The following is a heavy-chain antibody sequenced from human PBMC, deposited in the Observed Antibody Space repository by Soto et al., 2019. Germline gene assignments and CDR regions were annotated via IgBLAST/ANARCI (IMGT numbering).Heavy chain of an antibody. CDR1: GASVSSRNYY. V-gene: IGHV4-61*01. Sequence: QVQLQESGPGLVKPSETLSLTCTVSGASVSSRNYYWSWIRQPPGKGLEWIGYIYYTGTTNYNPSLKSRVTISDDTSKNHFSLNLNSVTAADTAIYYCAIARNTPDTFDFWGQGTMVTVSS. J-gene: IGHJ3*01. CDR3: AIARNTPDTFDF. CDR2: IYYTGTT.